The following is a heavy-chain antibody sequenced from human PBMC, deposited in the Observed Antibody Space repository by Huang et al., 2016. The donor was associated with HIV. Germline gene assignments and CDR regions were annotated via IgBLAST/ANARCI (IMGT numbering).Heavy chain of an antibody. V-gene: IGHV4-59*11. Sequence: QVQLQESGPGLVKPSETLSLTCIVSGGTITNHYWSWIRQAPGKGLNWIGSIYYSGSTNYNPSLKSRVTMLVDRSKNQFSLKMSSVTAADTAVYYCARLGYCGGDCYSGPFVHWGQGIQVTVSS. D-gene: IGHD2-21*02. CDR2: IYYSGST. J-gene: IGHJ4*02. CDR3: ARLGYCGGDCYSGPFVH. CDR1: GGTITNHY.